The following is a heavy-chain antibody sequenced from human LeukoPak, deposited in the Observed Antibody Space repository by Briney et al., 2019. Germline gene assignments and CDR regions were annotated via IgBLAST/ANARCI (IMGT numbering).Heavy chain of an antibody. Sequence: GGSLRLSCAASGFTFSSYSMNWVRQAPGKGLEWVSSISSSSSYIYYADSVKGRFTISRDNSKNTLYLQMNRLRAEDTAVYYCAKDDVAAFATGYMDVWGKGTTVTVSS. CDR3: AKDDVAAFATGYMDV. CDR1: GFTFSSYS. J-gene: IGHJ6*03. CDR2: ISSSSSYI. D-gene: IGHD6-6*01. V-gene: IGHV3-21*04.